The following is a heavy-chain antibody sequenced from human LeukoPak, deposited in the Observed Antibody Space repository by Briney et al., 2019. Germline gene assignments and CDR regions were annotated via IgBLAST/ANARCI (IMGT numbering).Heavy chain of an antibody. CDR1: GGSFSGYY. CDR3: ARGRSYYDFWSGYGSRNWFDP. CDR2: INHSGST. V-gene: IGHV4-34*01. D-gene: IGHD3-3*01. J-gene: IGHJ5*02. Sequence: SETLSLTXAVYGGSFSGYYWSWIRQPPGKGLEWIGEINHSGSTNYNPSLKSRVTISVDTSKNQFSLKLSSVTAADTAMYYCARGRSYYDFWSGYGSRNWFDPWGQGTLVTVSS.